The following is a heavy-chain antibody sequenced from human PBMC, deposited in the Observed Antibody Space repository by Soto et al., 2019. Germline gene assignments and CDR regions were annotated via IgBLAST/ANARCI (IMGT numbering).Heavy chain of an antibody. CDR1: GFRFSDYG. CDR2: ISNDGSKI. V-gene: IGHV3-30*18. J-gene: IGHJ6*02. D-gene: IGHD5-12*01. Sequence: QVHLVESGGGVVQPGRSLRLACAVSGFRFSDYGMHWVRQAPGKGLEWVAVISNDGSKIYYGDSVQGRFTISRDDSKSTVYVQMDSLKPEDTAVYYCAKTRRGYDMFFYGMDVWGQGTTVTVSS. CDR3: AKTRRGYDMFFYGMDV.